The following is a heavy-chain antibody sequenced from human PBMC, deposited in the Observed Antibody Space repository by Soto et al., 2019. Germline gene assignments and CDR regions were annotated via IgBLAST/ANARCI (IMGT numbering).Heavy chain of an antibody. CDR2: IKQDGTEK. CDR1: GFTFSSYW. CDR3: ASVAI. J-gene: IGHJ4*02. D-gene: IGHD5-12*01. V-gene: IGHV3-7*01. Sequence: EVQLVESGGGLVQPGGSPRLACAATGFTFSSYWMSWVRQAPGKGLEWVANIKQDGTEKNYVDSVRGRFTISRDNAKNSLDLQIKSLTAEDTAVYYSASVAIWGQGTLVTVSS.